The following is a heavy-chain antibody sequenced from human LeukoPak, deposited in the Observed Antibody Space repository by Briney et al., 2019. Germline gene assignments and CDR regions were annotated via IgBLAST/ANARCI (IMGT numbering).Heavy chain of an antibody. CDR2: TSGSGSDL. D-gene: IGHD3-22*01. Sequence: GGSLRLSCVACGFSFSDYYMSWIRQAPGRGLEWISYTSGSGSDLYYADSVKGRFTISRDNANNSLYLQMNSLRAEDTAVYYCARSIGYYYTMDVWGQGTTVTVSS. CDR1: GFSFSDYY. CDR3: ARSIGYYYTMDV. J-gene: IGHJ6*02. V-gene: IGHV3-11*01.